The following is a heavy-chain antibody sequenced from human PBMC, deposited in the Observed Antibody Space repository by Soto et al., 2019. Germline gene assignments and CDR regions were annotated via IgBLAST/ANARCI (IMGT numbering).Heavy chain of an antibody. Sequence: PGESLKISCKGSGYSFTSYWIGWVRQMPGKGLEWMGIIYPGDSDTRYSPSFQGQVTISADKSISTAYLQWSSLKASDTAIYYCARVTELIAVAGTFDYWGQGALVTVSS. CDR2: IYPGDSDT. J-gene: IGHJ4*02. D-gene: IGHD6-19*01. CDR3: ARVTELIAVAGTFDY. V-gene: IGHV5-51*01. CDR1: GYSFTSYW.